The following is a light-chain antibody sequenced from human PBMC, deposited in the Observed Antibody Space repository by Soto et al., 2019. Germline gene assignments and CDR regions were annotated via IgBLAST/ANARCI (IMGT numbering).Light chain of an antibody. CDR3: HQSYSTPSIP. V-gene: IGKV1-39*01. J-gene: IGKJ5*01. CDR1: QSISSY. CDR2: AAS. Sequence: EIQMTQTPSSLSASVGDRATITCRASQSISSYLNWYQQKPGKAPKLLIYAASSLQSGVPSRFSGSGSGTDFTLTISSLQPEDFATYYCHQSYSTPSIPFAQGTRLEIK.